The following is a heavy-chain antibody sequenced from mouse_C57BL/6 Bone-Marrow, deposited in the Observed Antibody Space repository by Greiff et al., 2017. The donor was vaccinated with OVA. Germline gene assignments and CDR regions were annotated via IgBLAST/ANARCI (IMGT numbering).Heavy chain of an antibody. D-gene: IGHD1-1*01. V-gene: IGHV14-4*01. CDR3: TTYYFYAMDY. Sequence: VQLQQSGAELVRPGASVKLSCTASGFNIKDDYMNWVKQRPEQGLEWIGWIDPENGDTEYASKFQGKATITADTSSNTAYLQRSSLTSEDTAVYYCTTYYFYAMDYWGQGTSVTVSS. CDR1: GFNIKDDY. CDR2: IDPENGDT. J-gene: IGHJ4*01.